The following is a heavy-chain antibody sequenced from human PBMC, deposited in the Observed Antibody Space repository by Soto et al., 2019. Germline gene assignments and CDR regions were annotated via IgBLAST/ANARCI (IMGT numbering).Heavy chain of an antibody. V-gene: IGHV3-33*01. J-gene: IGHJ6*02. CDR1: GFTFSSYG. Sequence: QVQLVESGGGVVQPGRSLRLSCAASGFTFSSYGMHWVRQAPGKGLEWVAVIWYHGSNKYYADSVKGRFSIARDNYNNPLYRQMNTLRSADTAVYDCARERLLPVAMSYYYYGMYVWGQGTTVTVS. D-gene: IGHD2-2*01. CDR3: ARERLLPVAMSYYYYGMYV. CDR2: IWYHGSNK.